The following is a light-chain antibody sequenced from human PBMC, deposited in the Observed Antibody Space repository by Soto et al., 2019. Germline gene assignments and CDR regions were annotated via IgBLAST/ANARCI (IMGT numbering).Light chain of an antibody. Sequence: QSALTQPASVSGSPGQSITISCSGTSSDVGTYNLVSWYQQHPGKAPDLLIYEGSKWPSGVSNRFSGSKSGNTASLTISGLQAEDEADYYCCSYAGSNTWVFGGGTKLTVL. J-gene: IGLJ3*02. CDR2: EGS. V-gene: IGLV2-23*01. CDR3: CSYAGSNTWV. CDR1: SSDVGTYNL.